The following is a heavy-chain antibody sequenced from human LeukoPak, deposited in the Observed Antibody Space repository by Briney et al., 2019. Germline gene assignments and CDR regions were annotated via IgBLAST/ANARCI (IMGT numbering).Heavy chain of an antibody. J-gene: IGHJ4*02. CDR2: INVYNGNT. Sequence: ASVKVSCKASGYTFTSYGISWVRQAPGQGLEWMGWINVYNGNTNYAQKLQGRVTMTTDTSTSTAYMDLSIMRSDDTAVYYCARCPPGGATNVWEWGQGTLVTVSS. V-gene: IGHV1-18*01. CDR3: ARCPPGGATNVWE. D-gene: IGHD1-26*01. CDR1: GYTFTSYG.